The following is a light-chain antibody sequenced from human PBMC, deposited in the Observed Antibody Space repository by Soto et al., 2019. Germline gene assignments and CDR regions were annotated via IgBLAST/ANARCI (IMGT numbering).Light chain of an antibody. J-gene: IGKJ3*01. V-gene: IGKV3-20*01. CDR1: QSFSSSY. CDR2: GAS. Sequence: EIVLTQSPGTLSLSPGERATLSYRASQSFSSSYLAWYQQKPGQAPRLLIYGASSRATGIPDRFSGSGSGTDFTLTISSLEPEDFALYYCQHYGSALFTFGPGTKVDVK. CDR3: QHYGSALFT.